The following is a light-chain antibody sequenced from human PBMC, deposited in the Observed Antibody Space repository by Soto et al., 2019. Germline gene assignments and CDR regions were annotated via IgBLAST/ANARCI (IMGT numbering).Light chain of an antibody. J-gene: IGLJ2*01. V-gene: IGLV3-21*04. CDR2: YDT. CDR3: QVWDSGSDQVV. Sequence: SYELTQPPSVSVAPRETARITCGGNNIGSKSVHWYQQKPGQAPVMVIYYDTDRPSGIPERFSGSNSGNTASLTISRVEAGDEADYYCQVWDSGSDQVVFGGGTKLTVL. CDR1: NIGSKS.